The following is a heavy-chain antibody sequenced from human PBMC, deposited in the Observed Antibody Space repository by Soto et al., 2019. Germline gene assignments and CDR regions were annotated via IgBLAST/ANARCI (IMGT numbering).Heavy chain of an antibody. J-gene: IGHJ4*02. CDR3: ARGVSGYYGFDY. CDR1: GFTFSNYW. Sequence: EVQLVESGGGPAQFGGSLRLSCAASGFTFSNYWMHWVRQVPGKGLVWVSRNETSTGYADSVKGRCTIFRDNVKNTLYLQMNSLRAEDTAVYYCARGVSGYYGFDYWGQGTLVTVSS. CDR2: NETST. D-gene: IGHD5-12*01. V-gene: IGHV3-74*01.